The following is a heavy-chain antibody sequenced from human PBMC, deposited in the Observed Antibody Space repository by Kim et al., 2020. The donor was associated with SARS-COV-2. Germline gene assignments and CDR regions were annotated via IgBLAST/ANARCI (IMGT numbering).Heavy chain of an antibody. CDR1: GGSISSSSYY. CDR3: ARQRDTASYYYGMDV. CDR2: IYYSGST. V-gene: IGHV4-39*01. D-gene: IGHD5-18*01. J-gene: IGHJ6*02. Sequence: SETLSLTCTVSGGSISSSSYYWGWIRQPPGKGLEWIGSIYYSGSTYYNPSLKSRVTISVDTSKNQFSLKLSSVTAADTAVYYCARQRDTASYYYGMDVWGQGTTVTVSS.